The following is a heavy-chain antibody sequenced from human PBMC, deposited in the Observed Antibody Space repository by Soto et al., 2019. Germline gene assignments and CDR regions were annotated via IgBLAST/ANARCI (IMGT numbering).Heavy chain of an antibody. CDR1: GGSVSDRTYY. J-gene: IGHJ4*02. D-gene: IGHD4-17*01. CDR2: VYYSGTT. Sequence: SETLSLTCSVSGGSVSDRTYYWSWIRQPPGKRLEWIWYVYYSGTTNYNPSLKSRVTISVDLSKNQFSLRLSSVTTADTALYYCARTTAVPNSLRSRYFVDYWGQGTQVTVS. CDR3: ARTTAVPNSLRSRYFVDY. V-gene: IGHV4-61*01.